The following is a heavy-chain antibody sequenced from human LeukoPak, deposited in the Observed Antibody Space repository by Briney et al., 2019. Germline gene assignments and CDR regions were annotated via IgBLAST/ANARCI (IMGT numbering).Heavy chain of an antibody. V-gene: IGHV4-34*01. J-gene: IGHJ6*03. CDR2: INHSGVT. Sequence: SETLSLTCAFYGGSFSGYYWSWIRQPPGKGLEWIGEINHSGVTNYNPSLKSRVTISVDTTKNQFSLKLSSVTAADTAVYYCARFQGRYYYYYMDVWGKGTTVTVSS. CDR1: GGSFSGYY. CDR3: ARFQGRYYYYYMDV.